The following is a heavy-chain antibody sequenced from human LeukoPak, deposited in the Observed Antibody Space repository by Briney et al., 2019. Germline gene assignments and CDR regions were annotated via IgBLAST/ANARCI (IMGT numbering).Heavy chain of an antibody. D-gene: IGHD4-11*01. CDR3: ARGISTTGQDY. J-gene: IGHJ4*02. CDR2: VFHTGSS. Sequence: PSETLSLTCAVSGYSISSGYYWGWIRQPPGKGPEWIGSVFHTGSSYYIPSLKSRVTISVDTSKNQFSLEVSSVTAADTAIYYCARGISTTGQDYWGPGTLVTVSS. CDR1: GYSISSGYY. V-gene: IGHV4-38-2*01.